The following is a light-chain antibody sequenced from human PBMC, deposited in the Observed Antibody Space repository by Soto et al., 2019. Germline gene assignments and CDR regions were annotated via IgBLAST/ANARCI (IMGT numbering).Light chain of an antibody. CDR1: QSVGTY. J-gene: IGKJ5*01. CDR3: QQRNYWPIT. CDR2: DAS. Sequence: EIVLTQSPATLSLSPGEGVTLSCRASQSVGTYLAWYQQKLGQAPRLLIYDASKRATGIPARFSGSGSGTVFTLTINSLEPEDFAVYYCQQRNYWPITFGQGTRLEI. V-gene: IGKV3-11*01.